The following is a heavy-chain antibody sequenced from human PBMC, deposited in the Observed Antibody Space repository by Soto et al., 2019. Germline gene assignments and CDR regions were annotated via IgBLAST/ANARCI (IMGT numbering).Heavy chain of an antibody. D-gene: IGHD3-22*01. Sequence: GESLKISCKGSGCSFAGYWITWVRQKPGKGLEWMGRIDPSDSQTYYSPSFRGHVTISVTKSITTVFLQWSSLRASDTAMYYCARQIYDSDTGPNFQYYFDSWGQGTPVTVSS. J-gene: IGHJ4*02. CDR3: ARQIYDSDTGPNFQYYFDS. CDR2: IDPSDSQT. V-gene: IGHV5-10-1*01. CDR1: GCSFAGYW.